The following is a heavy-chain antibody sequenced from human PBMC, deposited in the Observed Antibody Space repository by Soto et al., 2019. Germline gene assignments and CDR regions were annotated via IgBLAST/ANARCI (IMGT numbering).Heavy chain of an antibody. D-gene: IGHD3-22*01. Sequence: GESLKISCKGSGCSFAGYWITWVRQKPGKGLEWMGRIDPSDSQTYYSPSFRGHVTISVTKSITTVFLQWSSLRASDTAMYYCARQIYDSDTGPNFQYYFDSWGQGTPVTVSS. J-gene: IGHJ4*02. CDR3: ARQIYDSDTGPNFQYYFDS. CDR2: IDPSDSQT. V-gene: IGHV5-10-1*01. CDR1: GCSFAGYW.